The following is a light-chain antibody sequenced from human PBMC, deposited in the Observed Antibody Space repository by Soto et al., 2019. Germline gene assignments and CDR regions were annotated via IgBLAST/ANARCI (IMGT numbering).Light chain of an antibody. Sequence: DIHMTQSPSSLSAFVGDRVTITCRASQGISNYLAWYQQKPGRVPKLLIYAASTLQSGVPSRFSGSGSGTDFTLTISSLKTEDVATYYCQRFNSDPPTFGQGTKVDIK. CDR3: QRFNSDPPT. CDR2: AAS. J-gene: IGKJ1*01. CDR1: QGISNY. V-gene: IGKV1-27*01.